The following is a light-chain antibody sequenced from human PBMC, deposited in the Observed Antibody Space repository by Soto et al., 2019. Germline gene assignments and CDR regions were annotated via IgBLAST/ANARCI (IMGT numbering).Light chain of an antibody. V-gene: IGLV1-47*02. J-gene: IGLJ3*02. Sequence: QPVLTQPPSASGTPGQRVTISCSGSSSNIGSNYVYWYQQLPGTAPKLLIYSNNQRPSGVPDRFSGSKSGTSASLAISGLRSEDEADYYCAAWDDSPNWVFGGGTKLTVL. CDR2: SNN. CDR3: AAWDDSPNWV. CDR1: SSNIGSNY.